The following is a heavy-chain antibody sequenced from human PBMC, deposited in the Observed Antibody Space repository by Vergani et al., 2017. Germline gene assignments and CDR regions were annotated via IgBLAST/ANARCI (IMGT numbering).Heavy chain of an antibody. D-gene: IGHD5-12*01. CDR3: ARDGTQGYSGYDAHGGFDP. V-gene: IGHV7-4-1*02. CDR1: GYTFTSYA. J-gene: IGHJ5*02. Sequence: QVQLVQSGSELKKPGASVKVSCKASGYTFTSYAMNWVRQAPGPGLEWMGWINTNTGNPTYAQGFTGRFVFSLDTSVSTAYLQISSLKAEDTAVYYCARDGTQGYSGYDAHGGFDPWGQGTLVTVSS. CDR2: INTNTGNP.